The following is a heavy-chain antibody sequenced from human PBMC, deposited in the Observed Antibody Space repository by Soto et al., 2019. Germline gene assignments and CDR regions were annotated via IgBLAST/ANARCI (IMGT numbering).Heavy chain of an antibody. CDR2: ISGGGGGT. Sequence: GGSLRLSCAASGFTFNHYAMTWVRQATGKGLEWVAAISGGGGGTYYADPVKGRFTISRDNSKNTLHLQMNNLRAEDTAIYYCVKDKKYDILSAWDALDIWGHGTLVTVSS. V-gene: IGHV3-23*01. J-gene: IGHJ3*02. CDR1: GFTFNHYA. D-gene: IGHD3-9*01. CDR3: VKDKKYDILSAWDALDI.